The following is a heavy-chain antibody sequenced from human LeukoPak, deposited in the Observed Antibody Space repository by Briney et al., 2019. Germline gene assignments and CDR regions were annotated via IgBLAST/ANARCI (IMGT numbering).Heavy chain of an antibody. V-gene: IGHV4-4*09. CDR2: IYSSGST. J-gene: IGHJ3*02. CDR1: GGTISGYY. Sequence: SETLSLTCTVSGGTISGYYWSWIRQPPGKGLEWIGYIYSSGSTNYNPSLKSGVTISVDTSKKQFSLKLRSGTAADTAVYYCARQRRSPGFAFDIWGQGTMVTVSS. CDR3: ARQRRSPGFAFDI. D-gene: IGHD1-26*01.